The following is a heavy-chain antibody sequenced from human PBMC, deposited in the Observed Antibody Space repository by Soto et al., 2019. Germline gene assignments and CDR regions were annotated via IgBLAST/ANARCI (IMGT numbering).Heavy chain of an antibody. V-gene: IGHV3-33*01. CDR2: IWYDGSNK. D-gene: IGHD6-19*01. CDR1: GFTFSSYG. J-gene: IGHJ3*02. CDR3: ARELNSSGWFDAFDI. Sequence: LSLTCAASGFTFSSYGMHWVRQAPGKGLEWVAVIWYDGSNKYYADSVKGRFTISRDNSKNTLYLQMNSLRAEDTAVYYCARELNSSGWFDAFDIWGQGTMVTVSS.